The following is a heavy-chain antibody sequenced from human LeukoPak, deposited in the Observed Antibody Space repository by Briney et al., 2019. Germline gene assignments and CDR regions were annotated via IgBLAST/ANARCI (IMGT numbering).Heavy chain of an antibody. CDR3: ARVRGSGSYYYYYGMDV. CDR1: GGSFSGYY. V-gene: IGHV4-34*01. Sequence: SETLSLTCAVYGGSFSGYYWSWIRQPPGKGLEWIGEINHSGSTNYNPSLKSRVTISVDTSENQFSLKLSSVTAADTAVYYCARVRGSGSYYYYYGMDVWGQGTTVTVSS. CDR2: INHSGST. J-gene: IGHJ6*02. D-gene: IGHD1-26*01.